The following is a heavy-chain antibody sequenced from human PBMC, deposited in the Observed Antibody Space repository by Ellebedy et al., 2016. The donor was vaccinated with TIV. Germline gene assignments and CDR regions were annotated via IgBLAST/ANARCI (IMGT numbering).Heavy chain of an antibody. Sequence: AASVKVSCKASGGTFSSFAINWVRQAPGQGLEWMGGIIPVFGTTNYAQRFQGRLTITADESTSTAHMELTSLRSEDTAVYYCARVAAHDYDVFFYGMDVWGQGTLVTVSS. CDR2: IIPVFGTT. V-gene: IGHV1-69*13. CDR1: GGTFSSFA. D-gene: IGHD3-9*01. CDR3: ARVAAHDYDVFFYGMDV. J-gene: IGHJ4*02.